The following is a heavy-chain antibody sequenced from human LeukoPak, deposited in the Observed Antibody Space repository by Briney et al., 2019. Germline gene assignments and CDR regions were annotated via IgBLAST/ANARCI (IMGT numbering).Heavy chain of an antibody. J-gene: IGHJ4*02. CDR1: GFTFSDAW. V-gene: IGHV3-15*01. D-gene: IGHD5-12*01. Sequence: GGSLRLSCAASGFTFSDAWMSWVRQAPGKGLEWVGRLKSKTDGGTTDYAAPVKGRFTISRDDSKNTLYLQMNSLKTEDTAVYYCTTDTKDIVTTIGALDFWGQGTLVTVSS. CDR2: LKSKTDGGTT. CDR3: TTDTKDIVTTIGALDF.